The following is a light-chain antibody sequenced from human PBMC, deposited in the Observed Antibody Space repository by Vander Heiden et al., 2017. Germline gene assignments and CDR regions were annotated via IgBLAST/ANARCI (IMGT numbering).Light chain of an antibody. V-gene: IGKV2-30*01. CDR2: KVA. J-gene: IGKJ2*01. CDR3: MQGTNP. Sequence: DVVMTQSPLSLPVTLGQPASISCRSSQSLVYSDGNTYLNGVQQRPGQSPRRLIYKVANRDSGVIDRVSGSGSGTDFTRKISRVEAEDVGVEYGMQGTNPIGQGTKMEIK. CDR1: QSLVYSDGNTY.